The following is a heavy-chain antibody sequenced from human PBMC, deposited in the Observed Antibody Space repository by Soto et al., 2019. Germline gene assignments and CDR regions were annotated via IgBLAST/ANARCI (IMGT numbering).Heavy chain of an antibody. V-gene: IGHV3-30-3*01. CDR1: GFTFSSYA. D-gene: IGHD3-3*01. CDR3: AKDEGGGYYYGMTH. CDR2: MSYDGRIK. J-gene: IGHJ4*02. Sequence: QVQLVESGGGVVQPGTSLRLSCAASGFTFSSYAMHWVRQAPGKGLEWVAVMSYDGRIKDYADSVKGRVTISRNNTMSTLYLQMNRLRDEDTAVYYCAKDEGGGYYYGMTHWGQGTLVSVSS.